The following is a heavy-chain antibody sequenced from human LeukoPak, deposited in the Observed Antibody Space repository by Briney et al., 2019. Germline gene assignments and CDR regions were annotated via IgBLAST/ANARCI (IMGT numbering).Heavy chain of an antibody. D-gene: IGHD3-3*01. CDR3: ARDQYYDFWSGYQYYFDY. J-gene: IGHJ4*02. V-gene: IGHV1-8*01. CDR2: MNPNSGNT. CDR1: GYTFTSYD. Sequence: GASVKVSCKASGYTFTSYDINWVRQATGQGLEWMGWMNPNSGNTGYAQKFQGRVTMTRNTSISTAYMELSSLRSEDTAVYYCARDQYYDFWSGYQYYFDYWGQGTLVTVSS.